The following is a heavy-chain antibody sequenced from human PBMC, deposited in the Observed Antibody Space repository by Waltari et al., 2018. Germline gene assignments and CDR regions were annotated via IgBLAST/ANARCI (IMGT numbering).Heavy chain of an antibody. Sequence: QVQLVQSGAEVKKPGASVKVSCKASGYTFTGYYMHWVRQAPGQGLEWMGRINPNSGGTNYAQKFQGRVTMTRDTSISPAYMELSRLRSDDTAVYYCALLGYCSGGSCYNDDYWGQGTLVTVSS. V-gene: IGHV1-2*06. J-gene: IGHJ4*02. CDR1: GYTFTGYY. CDR2: INPNSGGT. CDR3: ALLGYCSGGSCYNDDY. D-gene: IGHD2-15*01.